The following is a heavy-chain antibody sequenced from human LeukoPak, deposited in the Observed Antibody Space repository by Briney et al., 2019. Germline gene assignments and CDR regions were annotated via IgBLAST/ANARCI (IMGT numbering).Heavy chain of an antibody. CDR2: ISYSGRA. CDR1: GGSVSSDNYY. CDR3: ARIVGASDY. J-gene: IGHJ4*02. V-gene: IGHV4-61*01. Sequence: SETLSLTCTVSGGSVSSDNYYWTWIRQPPGKGLERFGYISYSGRAAYNPSLKSRVTMSIDTSKNQFSLKLSSVTAADTAVYYCARIVGASDYWGQGTLVTVSS. D-gene: IGHD1-26*01.